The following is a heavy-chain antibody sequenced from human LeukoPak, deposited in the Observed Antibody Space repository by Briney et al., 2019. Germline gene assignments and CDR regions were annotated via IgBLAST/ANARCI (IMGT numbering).Heavy chain of an antibody. D-gene: IGHD2-15*01. V-gene: IGHV1-8*03. J-gene: IGHJ4*02. CDR1: GYTFTSYD. CDR2: MNPNSGNT. Sequence: ASVKVSCKASGYTFTSYDINWVRQATGQGLEWMGWMNPNSGNTGYAQKFQGRVTITRNTSISTAYMELSSLRSEDTAVYYCARSSTYCSGGSCYDYFDYWGQGTLVTVSS. CDR3: ARSSTYCSGGSCYDYFDY.